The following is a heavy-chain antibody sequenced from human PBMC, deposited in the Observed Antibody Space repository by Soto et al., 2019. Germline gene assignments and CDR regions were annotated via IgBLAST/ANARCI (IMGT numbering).Heavy chain of an antibody. J-gene: IGHJ4*02. V-gene: IGHV4-61*01. CDR2: IFYSGST. Sequence: QVQLQESGPGLVKPSETLSLTCTVSGGSVSSDTYYWSWIRQPPGKGLEWIGYIFYSGSTDYNPSLKSRVTLSVDPSKNQFSLTLRSVTAADTAVYYCARGPTMTTDYWGQGTLVTVSS. D-gene: IGHD4-17*01. CDR1: GGSVSSDTYY. CDR3: ARGPTMTTDY.